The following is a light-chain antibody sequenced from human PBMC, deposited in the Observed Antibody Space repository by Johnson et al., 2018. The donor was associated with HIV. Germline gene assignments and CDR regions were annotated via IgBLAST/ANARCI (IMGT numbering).Light chain of an antibody. CDR1: SSNIENYF. CDR2: EDY. Sequence: QSALTQPPSVSAAPGQRVNISCSGHSSNIENYFVSWYQQLPGTAPRLLIYEDYKRPSGIPDRFSGSKSGTSATLGITGLPTGDEADYYCGTWDSSLSAGRVFGTGTKVTVL. CDR3: GTWDSSLSAGRV. V-gene: IGLV1-51*02. J-gene: IGLJ1*01.